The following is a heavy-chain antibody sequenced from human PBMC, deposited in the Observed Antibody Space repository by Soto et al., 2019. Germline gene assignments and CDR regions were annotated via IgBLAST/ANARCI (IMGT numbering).Heavy chain of an antibody. CDR1: GFTFSSYA. Sequence: EVPLLESGGGLVQPGGSLRLSCAASGFTFSSYAMSWVRQAPGKGLEWVSTISGSGGSTYYADSIKGRFTISRDNSNNTLYLQMNSLRSDDTAIYYCAGPGSYDYQVFDYWGQGTLLTVSS. J-gene: IGHJ4*02. CDR3: AGPGSYDYQVFDY. V-gene: IGHV3-23*01. D-gene: IGHD1-26*01. CDR2: ISGSGGST.